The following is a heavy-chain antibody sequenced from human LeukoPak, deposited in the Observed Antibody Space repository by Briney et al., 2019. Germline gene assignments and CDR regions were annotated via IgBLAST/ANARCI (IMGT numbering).Heavy chain of an antibody. CDR1: GYTFTSYG. CDR3: ARSTHRGGDAFDI. D-gene: IGHD2/OR15-2a*01. V-gene: IGHV1-18*01. Sequence: ASVKVSCKASGYTFTSYGINWVRQAPGQGLVWMGWISCYNGNTNYAQKLQGRVTMTTDTSTSTVYMEVRSLRSDDTAVYYCARSTHRGGDAFDIWGQGTMVTVSS. J-gene: IGHJ3*02. CDR2: ISCYNGNT.